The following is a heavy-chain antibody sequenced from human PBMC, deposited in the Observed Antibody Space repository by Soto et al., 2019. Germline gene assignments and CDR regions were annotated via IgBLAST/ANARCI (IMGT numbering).Heavy chain of an antibody. CDR3: ALPSGSLRTDAFDI. J-gene: IGHJ3*02. Sequence: GASVKVSCKASGGTFSSYAISWVRQAPGQGLEWMGGIIPTFGTANYAQKFQGRVTITADESTSTAYMELSSLRSEDTAVYYCALPSGSLRTDAFDIWGQGTMVTVSS. D-gene: IGHD1-26*01. CDR2: IIPTFGTA. V-gene: IGHV1-69*13. CDR1: GGTFSSYA.